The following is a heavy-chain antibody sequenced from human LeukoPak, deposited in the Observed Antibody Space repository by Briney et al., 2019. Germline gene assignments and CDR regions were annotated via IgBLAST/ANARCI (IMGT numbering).Heavy chain of an antibody. J-gene: IGHJ4*02. V-gene: IGHV1-69*04. CDR2: IIPILGIA. D-gene: IGHD3-22*01. CDR3: ARGISGYSYYFDY. CDR1: GGTFSSYA. Sequence: GASVKVSCKASGGTFSSYAISWVRQAPGQGLEWMGRIIPILGIANYAQKFQGRVTITADKSTSTAYMELGSLRSEDTAVYYCARGISGYSYYFDYWGQGTLVTVSS.